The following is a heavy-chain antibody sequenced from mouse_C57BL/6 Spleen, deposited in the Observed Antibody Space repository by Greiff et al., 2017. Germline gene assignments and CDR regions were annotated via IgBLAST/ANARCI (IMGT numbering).Heavy chain of an antibody. Sequence: EVMLVESGGGLVKPGGSLKLSCAASGFTFSSYARSWVRQTPEKRLEWVATISDGGSYTYYPDNVKGRFTISRDNAKNNLYLQMSHLKSEDTAMYYCARKGDDYDYWGQGTTLTVSS. V-gene: IGHV5-4*03. J-gene: IGHJ2*01. D-gene: IGHD2-4*01. CDR1: GFTFSSYA. CDR2: ISDGGSYT. CDR3: ARKGDDYDY.